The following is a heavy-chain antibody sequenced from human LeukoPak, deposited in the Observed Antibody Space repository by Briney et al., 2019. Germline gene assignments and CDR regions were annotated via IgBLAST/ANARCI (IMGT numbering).Heavy chain of an antibody. D-gene: IGHD3-16*01. V-gene: IGHV3-48*01. Sequence: PGGSLRPSCAASGFTFSSYSMNWVRQAPGKGPEWVSYISSSSTIYYADSVKGRFTISRDNAKNSLYLQMNSLRAEDTAVYYCARDGAYTKSYYYYYYMDVWGKGTTVTVSS. CDR2: ISSSSTI. CDR1: GFTFSSYS. CDR3: ARDGAYTKSYYYYYYMDV. J-gene: IGHJ6*03.